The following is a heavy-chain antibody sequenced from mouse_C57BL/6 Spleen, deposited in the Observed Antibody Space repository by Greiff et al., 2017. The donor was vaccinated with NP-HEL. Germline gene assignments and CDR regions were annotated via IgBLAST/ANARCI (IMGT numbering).Heavy chain of an antibody. V-gene: IGHV1-81*01. Sequence: VKLVESGAELARPGASVKLSCKASGYTFTSYGISWVKQRTGQGLEWIGEIYPRSGNTYYNEKFKGKATLTADKSSSTAYMELRSLTSEDSAVYFCARWLFAYWGQGTLVTVSA. CDR1: GYTFTSYG. J-gene: IGHJ3*01. CDR3: ARWLFAY. CDR2: IYPRSGNT.